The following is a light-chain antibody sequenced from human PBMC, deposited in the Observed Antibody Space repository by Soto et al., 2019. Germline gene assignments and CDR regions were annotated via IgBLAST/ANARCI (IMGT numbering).Light chain of an antibody. V-gene: IGKV1-5*03. CDR2: KAS. CDR3: QQYDTYST. Sequence: DIQMTQSPSTLSASVGDRVTITCRASQSVGRWLAWYQQKPGKAPQVLIYKASTLKYGVPSRFSGSGSGTGFTLTISSLQPDDFATYYCQQYDTYSTFGQGTKVDIK. CDR1: QSVGRW. J-gene: IGKJ1*01.